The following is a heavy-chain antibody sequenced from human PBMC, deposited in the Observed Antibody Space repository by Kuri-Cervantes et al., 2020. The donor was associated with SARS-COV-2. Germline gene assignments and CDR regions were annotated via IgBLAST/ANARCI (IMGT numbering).Heavy chain of an antibody. D-gene: IGHD3-10*01. Sequence: SETLSLTCAVYGGSFSGYYWSWIRQPPGKGLEWIGEINHSGSTNYNPSLKSRVTISVDTSKNQFSLKLSSVTAADTAVYYCARVGDYYGSGSVDYWGQGTQVTVSS. CDR1: GGSFSGYY. CDR2: INHSGST. V-gene: IGHV4-34*01. J-gene: IGHJ4*02. CDR3: ARVGDYYGSGSVDY.